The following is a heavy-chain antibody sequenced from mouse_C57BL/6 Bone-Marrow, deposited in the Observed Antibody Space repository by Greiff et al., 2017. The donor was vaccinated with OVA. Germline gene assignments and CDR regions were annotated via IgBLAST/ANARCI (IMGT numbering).Heavy chain of an antibody. J-gene: IGHJ3*01. D-gene: IGHD2-4*01. Sequence: EVNVVESGGGLVKPGGSLKLSCAASGFTFSSYAMSWVRQTPEKRLEWVATISDGGSYTYYPDNVKGRFTISRDNAKNNLYLQMSHLKSEDTAMYYCARVTAPITTFAYWGQGTLVTVSA. CDR1: GFTFSSYA. CDR2: ISDGGSYT. V-gene: IGHV5-4*03. CDR3: ARVTAPITTFAY.